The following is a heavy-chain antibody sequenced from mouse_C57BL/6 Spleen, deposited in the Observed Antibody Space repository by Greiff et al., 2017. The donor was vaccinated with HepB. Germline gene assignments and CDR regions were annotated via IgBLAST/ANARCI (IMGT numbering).Heavy chain of an antibody. CDR3: ARRAYYYGSSPWYFDV. J-gene: IGHJ1*03. V-gene: IGHV8-12*01. D-gene: IGHD1-1*01. CDR1: GFSLSTSGMG. CDR2: IYWDDDK. Sequence: QVTLKVSGPGILQSSQTLSLTCSFSGFSLSTSGMGVSWIRQPSGKGLEWLAHIYWDDDKRYNPSLKSRLTISKDTSRNQVFLKITSVDTADTATYYWARRAYYYGSSPWYFDVWGTGTTVTVSS.